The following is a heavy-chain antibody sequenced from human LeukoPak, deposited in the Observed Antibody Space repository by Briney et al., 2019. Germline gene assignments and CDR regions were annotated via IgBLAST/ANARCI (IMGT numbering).Heavy chain of an antibody. CDR1: GGSISSYY. CDR2: IYTSGST. Sequence: SETLSLTCTVSGGSISSYYWSWIRQPAGKGLEWIGRIYTSGSTNYNPSLKSRVTMSVDTSKNQFSLKLSSVTAADTAVYYCARGNDSSGYNWFDPWGQGTLVTVSS. V-gene: IGHV4-4*07. D-gene: IGHD3-22*01. CDR3: ARGNDSSGYNWFDP. J-gene: IGHJ5*02.